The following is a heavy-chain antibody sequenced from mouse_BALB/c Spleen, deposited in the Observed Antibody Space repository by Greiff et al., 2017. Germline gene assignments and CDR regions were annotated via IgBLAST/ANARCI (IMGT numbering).Heavy chain of an antibody. V-gene: IGHV3-1*02. J-gene: IGHJ4*01. D-gene: IGHD2-14*01. CDR2: IHYSGST. CDR1: GYSITSGYS. Sequence: EVKLQESGPDLVKPSQSLSLTCTVTGYSITSGYSWHWIRQFPGNKLEWMGYIHYSGSTNYNPSLKSRISITRDTSKNQFFLQLNSVTTEDTATYDCGRRGTYYRDDRDLDDWGQGTSVTVAS. CDR3: GRRGTYYRDDRDLDD.